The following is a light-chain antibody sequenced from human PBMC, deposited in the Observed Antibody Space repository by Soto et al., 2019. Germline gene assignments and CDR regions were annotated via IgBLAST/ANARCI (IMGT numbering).Light chain of an antibody. CDR3: AVWDNSLNGVA. CDR2: SNN. V-gene: IGLV1-47*02. Sequence: QSVLTQPPSASGTPGQRVTVSSSGSSSNIGCIDEFWYQQFPVTAPKLLFSSNNQRPSGVPDRFSGSKSGTSASLAISGLRSEDEADYYCAVWDNSLNGVAFGGGTKLTVL. CDR1: SSNIGCID. J-gene: IGLJ2*01.